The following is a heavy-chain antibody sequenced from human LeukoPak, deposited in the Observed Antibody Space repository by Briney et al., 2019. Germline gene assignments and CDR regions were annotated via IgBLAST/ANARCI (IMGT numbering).Heavy chain of an antibody. Sequence: PGGSLRLSCAASGFTFSSYWMSWVRQAPGKGLEWVANIKQDGSEKYYVDSVKGRFTISRDNAKNSLYLQMNSLRAEDTALYYCARDLPLGAFDIWGQGTMVTVSS. CDR1: GFTFSSYW. V-gene: IGHV3-7*03. J-gene: IGHJ3*02. CDR2: IKQDGSEK. CDR3: ARDLPLGAFDI.